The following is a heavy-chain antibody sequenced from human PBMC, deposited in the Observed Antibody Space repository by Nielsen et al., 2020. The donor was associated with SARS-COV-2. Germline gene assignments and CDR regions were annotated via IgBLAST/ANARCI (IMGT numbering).Heavy chain of an antibody. J-gene: IGHJ4*02. CDR2: IKQDGSEK. CDR3: ARDWDYYYSSGFDY. CDR1: GFSFSNFG. D-gene: IGHD3-22*01. V-gene: IGHV3-7*01. Sequence: GGSLRLSCAASGFSFSNFGMHWVRQAPGKGLEWVANIKQDGSEKYYVDSVKGRFTISRDNAKNSLYLQMNSLRAEDTAVYYCARDWDYYYSSGFDYWGQGTLVTVSS.